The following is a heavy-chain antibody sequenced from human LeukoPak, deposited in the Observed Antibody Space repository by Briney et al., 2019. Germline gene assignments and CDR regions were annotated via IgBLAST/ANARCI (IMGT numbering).Heavy chain of an antibody. J-gene: IGHJ1*01. Sequence: PGGSLRLSCAASGFTFSSYSMSRVRQAPGKGLEWVSAISGSGGSTYYADSVKGRFTISRDNSKNTLYLQMDSLRAEDTAVYYCAIPHSSGWYFYFQHWGQGTLVTVSS. V-gene: IGHV3-23*01. CDR3: AIPHSSGWYFYFQH. D-gene: IGHD6-19*01. CDR1: GFTFSSYS. CDR2: ISGSGGST.